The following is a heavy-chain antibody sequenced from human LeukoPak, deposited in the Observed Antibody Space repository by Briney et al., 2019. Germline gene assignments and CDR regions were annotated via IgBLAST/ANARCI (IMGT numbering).Heavy chain of an antibody. CDR1: GFTFSGYW. Sequence: GGSLRLSCAASGFTFSGYWVHWVRQAPGKGLVWVSRIKTDGSSTSYADSVKGRFTISRDNAKNTLYLQMNSLRAEDTAVYYCAREGQWLGLDYWGQGTLVTVSS. D-gene: IGHD6-19*01. V-gene: IGHV3-74*01. J-gene: IGHJ4*02. CDR2: IKTDGSST. CDR3: AREGQWLGLDY.